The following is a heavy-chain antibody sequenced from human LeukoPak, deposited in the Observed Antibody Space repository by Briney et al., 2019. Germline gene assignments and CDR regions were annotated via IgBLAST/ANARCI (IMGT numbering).Heavy chain of an antibody. Sequence: PSETLSLTCTVSGGSISSGGYYWSWIRQHPGKGLEWIGYIYYSGTTNCNPSLKSRVTISLDTSKNQFSLKLNSVTAADTAVYYCARDGPGHYDSSGYYLLFDYWGQGTLVTVSS. CDR3: ARDGPGHYDSSGYYLLFDY. V-gene: IGHV4-61*08. CDR1: GGSISSGGYY. D-gene: IGHD3-22*01. CDR2: IYYSGTT. J-gene: IGHJ4*02.